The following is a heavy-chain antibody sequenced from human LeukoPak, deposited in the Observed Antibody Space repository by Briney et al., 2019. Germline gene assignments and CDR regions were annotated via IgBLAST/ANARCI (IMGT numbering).Heavy chain of an antibody. CDR1: GGSISSSSYY. V-gene: IGHV4-39*07. Sequence: SETLSLTCTVSGGSISSSSYYWGWIRQPPGKGLEWIGSIYYSGSTNYNPSLKSRVTISVDTSKNQFSLKLSSVTAADTAVYYCARGIVAGEDAFDIWGQGTMVTVSS. CDR3: ARGIVAGEDAFDI. D-gene: IGHD5-12*01. J-gene: IGHJ3*02. CDR2: IYYSGST.